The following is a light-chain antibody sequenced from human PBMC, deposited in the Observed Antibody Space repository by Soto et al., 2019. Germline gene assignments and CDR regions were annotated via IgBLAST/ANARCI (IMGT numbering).Light chain of an antibody. J-gene: IGLJ1*01. CDR1: SSSIGSYT. CDR3: AAWEDSLNGHV. Sequence: QSVLAQPPSASGTPGQRVTISCSGSSSSIGSYTVHWFQQLPGAAPKPLIYTTDQRPSGVPDRFSGSKSGTSASLAISGLQSEDEADYYSAAWEDSLNGHVFGSGTKVTVL. CDR2: TTD. V-gene: IGLV1-44*01.